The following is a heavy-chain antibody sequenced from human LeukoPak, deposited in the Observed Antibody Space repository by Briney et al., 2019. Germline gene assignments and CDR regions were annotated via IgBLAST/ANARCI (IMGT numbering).Heavy chain of an antibody. D-gene: IGHD3-3*01. J-gene: IGHJ5*02. Sequence: GESLKISCQGSGHNFNTYWIGWLRQKPGKGLEWMGIIYPGGSDTRYSPSFQGQVTISADKSISTAYLQWSSLKASDTAMYYCARSYYDFWSGYYRSVWFDPWGQGTLVTVSS. CDR3: ARSYYDFWSGYYRSVWFDP. V-gene: IGHV5-51*03. CDR2: IYPGGSDT. CDR1: GHNFNTYW.